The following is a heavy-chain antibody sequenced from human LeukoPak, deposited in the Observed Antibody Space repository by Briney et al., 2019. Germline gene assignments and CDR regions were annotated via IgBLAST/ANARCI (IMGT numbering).Heavy chain of an antibody. D-gene: IGHD2-15*01. CDR2: INQYGSEK. CDR1: GFTFSSFW. Sequence: GGSLRLSCAASGFTFSSFWMSWVRQAPGKGLEWVANINQYGSEKYYVDSVKGRFTISRDNAKNSLYLQMNTLRVDDTGVYYCARERDRRGYFDYWGQGTLVTVSS. J-gene: IGHJ4*02. V-gene: IGHV3-7*04. CDR3: ARERDRRGYFDY.